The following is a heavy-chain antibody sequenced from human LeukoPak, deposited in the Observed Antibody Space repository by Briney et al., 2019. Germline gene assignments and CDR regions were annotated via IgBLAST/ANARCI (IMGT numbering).Heavy chain of an antibody. CDR2: IGYSGST. J-gene: IGHJ4*02. Sequence: SETLSLTCTVSGGSLSSYYWSWIRQPPGKGLEWIGYIGYSGSTNYKPSLKRRVTISVDTSKNQFSLKLNSVTAADTAVYYCARDRALGSGKYYFDYWGQGTLVTVSS. D-gene: IGHD3-16*01. CDR1: GGSLSSYY. V-gene: IGHV4-59*01. CDR3: ARDRALGSGKYYFDY.